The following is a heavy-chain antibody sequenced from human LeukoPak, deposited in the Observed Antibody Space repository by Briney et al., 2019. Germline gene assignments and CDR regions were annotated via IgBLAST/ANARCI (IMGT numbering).Heavy chain of an antibody. V-gene: IGHV1-2*02. D-gene: IGHD4-23*01. J-gene: IGHJ3*02. CDR3: ARDLGGFGYGGNDAFDI. CDR2: INPNSGGT. Sequence: GALVKVSCKASGYTFTGYYMHWVRQAPGQGLEWMGWINPNSGGTNYAQKFQGRVTMTRDTSISTAYMELSRLRSDDTAVYYCARDLGGFGYGGNDAFDIWGQGTMVTVSS. CDR1: GYTFTGYY.